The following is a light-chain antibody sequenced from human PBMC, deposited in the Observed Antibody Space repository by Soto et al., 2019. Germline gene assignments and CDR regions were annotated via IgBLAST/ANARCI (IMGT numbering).Light chain of an antibody. V-gene: IGKV1-39*01. Sequence: DIQMTQSPSALSASVGDRVTITCRASQSISTYLNWYQPKVGKAPKLLIYAASSLQRGVPSRFSGSGSGTDFTLTISSLQPEDFATYYCQQSYSTPRTFGQGTKLEIK. CDR2: AAS. CDR1: QSISTY. J-gene: IGKJ2*02. CDR3: QQSYSTPRT.